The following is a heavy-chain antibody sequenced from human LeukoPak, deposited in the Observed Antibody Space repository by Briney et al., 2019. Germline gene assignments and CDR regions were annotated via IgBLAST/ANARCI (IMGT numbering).Heavy chain of an antibody. CDR2: ISGSGGST. V-gene: IGHV3-23*01. D-gene: IGHD3-9*01. CDR3: AKDEGNYDILTGYYTYSDD. J-gene: IGHJ4*02. Sequence: GGSLRLSCAASGFTFSSYAMSWVRQAPGKGLEWVSAISGSGGSTYYADSVKGRFTISRDNSKNTLYLQMNSLRAEDTAVYYCAKDEGNYDILTGYYTYSDDWGQGTLVTVSS. CDR1: GFTFSSYA.